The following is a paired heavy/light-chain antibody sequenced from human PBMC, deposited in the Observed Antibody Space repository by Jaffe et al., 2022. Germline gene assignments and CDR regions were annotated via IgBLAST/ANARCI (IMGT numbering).Light chain of an antibody. Sequence: SYVLTQPPSVSVAPGKTARITCGGNNIGSKSVHWYQQKPGQAPVLVIYYDSDRPSGIPERFSGSNSGNTATLTISRVEAGDEADYYCQVWDSSSDHKVFGGGTKLTVL. CDR3: QVWDSSSDHKV. V-gene: IGLV3-21*04. CDR1: NIGSKS. J-gene: IGLJ2*01. CDR2: YDS.
Heavy chain of an antibody. V-gene: IGHV4-39*01. Sequence: QLQLQESGPGLVKPSETLSLTCTVSGGSISSSSYYWGWIRQPPGKGLEWIGSIYYSGSTYYNPSLKSRVTISVDTSKNQFSLKLSSVTAADTAVYYCASLDYLNDYGDYEAPFDYWGQGTLVTVSS. CDR1: GGSISSSSYY. CDR2: IYYSGST. CDR3: ASLDYLNDYGDYEAPFDY. D-gene: IGHD4-17*01. J-gene: IGHJ4*02.